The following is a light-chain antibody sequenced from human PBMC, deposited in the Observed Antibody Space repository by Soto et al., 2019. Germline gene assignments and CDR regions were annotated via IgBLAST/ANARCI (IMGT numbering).Light chain of an antibody. Sequence: QSVLTQPPSVSGAPGQRVTISCTGSSCKIGTGYDVHWYQQLPGRATKLLIYGNSNRPSGVPDRFSCSKSGTSASLAITGLQAEDEADYNCQSYDSSLRGSVFGGGTKLTVL. CDR2: GNS. V-gene: IGLV1-40*01. CDR3: QSYDSSLRGSV. CDR1: SCKIGTGYD. J-gene: IGLJ2*01.